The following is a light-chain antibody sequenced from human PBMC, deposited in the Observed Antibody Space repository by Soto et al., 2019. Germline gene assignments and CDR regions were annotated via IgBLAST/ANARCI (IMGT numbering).Light chain of an antibody. V-gene: IGLV1-40*01. CDR2: TNN. Sequence: QSVLTQPPSVSGAPVQRVTISCTGSSSNIGAGYDVHWYLQLPGTAPKLLVYTNNNRPSGVPDRFSGSKSGTSASLAITGLQAEDEADYYCQSYDNRLSAYVFGTGTKVTVL. CDR3: QSYDNRLSAYV. J-gene: IGLJ1*01. CDR1: SSNIGAGYD.